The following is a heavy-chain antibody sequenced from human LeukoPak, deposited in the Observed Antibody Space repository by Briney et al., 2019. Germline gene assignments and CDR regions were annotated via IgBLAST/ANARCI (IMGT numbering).Heavy chain of an antibody. CDR3: ASDSGDYDSTAGYFDY. Sequence: SETLSLTCVVDGGSFSGYYWSWIRQSPGKGLEWIGEINHHGYTNYNPSLRSRVIMSVDTSKNHISLKLTSVTAADTAVYYCASDSGDYDSTAGYFDYWGQGTLVTVSS. CDR1: GGSFSGYY. D-gene: IGHD4-17*01. V-gene: IGHV4-34*10. CDR2: INHHGYT. J-gene: IGHJ4*02.